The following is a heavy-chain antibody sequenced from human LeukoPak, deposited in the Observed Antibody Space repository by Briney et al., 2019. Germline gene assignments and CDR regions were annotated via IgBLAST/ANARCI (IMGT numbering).Heavy chain of an antibody. D-gene: IGHD1-1*01. CDR1: GYTFISYY. V-gene: IGHV1-46*01. CDR3: ARQRGPARNYYFDS. CDR2: INPSDGST. Sequence: ASVKVSCKTSGYTFISYYVHWVRQAPGQGLEWMAKINPSDGSTSQAQKFQARITMTRDTSTSTVYMEVSSLRSEDTAMYYCARQRGPARNYYFDSWGQGTLVTVSS. J-gene: IGHJ4*02.